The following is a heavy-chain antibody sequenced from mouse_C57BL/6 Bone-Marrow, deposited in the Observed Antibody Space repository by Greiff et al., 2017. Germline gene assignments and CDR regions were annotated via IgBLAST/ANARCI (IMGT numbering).Heavy chain of an antibody. J-gene: IGHJ2*01. V-gene: IGHV1-80*01. CDR1: GYAFSSYW. Sequence: QVQLQQSGAELVKPGASVKISCKASGYAFSSYWMNWVKQRPGKGLEWIGQIYPGDGDTNYNGKFKGKATLTADKSSSTAYMQLSSLTSEDSAVYFCAREDYYSNPFDYWGQGTTLTVSS. CDR2: IYPGDGDT. CDR3: AREDYYSNPFDY. D-gene: IGHD2-5*01.